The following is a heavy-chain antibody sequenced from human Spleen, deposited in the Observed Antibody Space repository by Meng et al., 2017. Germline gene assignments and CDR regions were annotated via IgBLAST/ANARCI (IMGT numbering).Heavy chain of an antibody. CDR3: ARGPTTMAHDFDY. Sequence: VQVQQWAAGMLKPSETLSLTCGAAGRSFSDYYWSWSRQPPGKGLEWIGEINHSGSTNYNPSLESRATISVDTSQNTLSLKLSSVTAADSAVYYCARGPTTMAHDFDYWGHGTLVTVSS. J-gene: IGHJ4*01. CDR1: GRSFSDYY. V-gene: IGHV4-34*01. CDR2: INHSGST. D-gene: IGHD4-11*01.